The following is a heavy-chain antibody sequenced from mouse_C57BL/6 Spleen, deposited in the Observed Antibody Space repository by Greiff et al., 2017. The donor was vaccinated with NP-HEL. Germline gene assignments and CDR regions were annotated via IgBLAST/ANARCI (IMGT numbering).Heavy chain of an antibody. CDR3: ARGGIYSFYAMDY. J-gene: IGHJ4*01. Sequence: QVQLQQSGAELVKPGASVKLSCKASGYTFTSYWMQWVKQRPGQGLEWIGEIDPSDSYTNYNQKFKGKATLTVDTSSSTAYMQLSSLTSEDSAVYYCARGGIYSFYAMDYWGQGTSVTVSS. V-gene: IGHV1-50*01. CDR1: GYTFTSYW. CDR2: IDPSDSYT. D-gene: IGHD2-1*01.